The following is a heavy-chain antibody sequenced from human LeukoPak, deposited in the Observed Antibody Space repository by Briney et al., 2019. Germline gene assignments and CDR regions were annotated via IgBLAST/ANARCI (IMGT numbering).Heavy chain of an antibody. CDR1: GFTFSSYG. Sequence: GGSLRLSCAASGFTFSSYGMHWVRQAPGKGLEWVAVMSYDGSNKYYADSVKGRFTISRDNSKNTLYLQMNSLRAEDTAVYYCAKAPSDNIAAAGISYWGQGTLVTVSS. D-gene: IGHD6-13*01. V-gene: IGHV3-30*18. J-gene: IGHJ4*02. CDR3: AKAPSDNIAAAGISY. CDR2: MSYDGSNK.